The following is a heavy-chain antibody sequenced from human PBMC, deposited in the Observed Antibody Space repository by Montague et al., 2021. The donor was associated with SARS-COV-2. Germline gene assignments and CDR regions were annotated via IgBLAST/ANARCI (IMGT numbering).Heavy chain of an antibody. J-gene: IGHJ4*02. V-gene: IGHV2-5*01. Sequence: PALVKPTQTLTLTCTFYGFSLISDGVGVGWIRQPPGKALEWLALISWNDDKRYNSSLKNRLTVTKDTSKNQVVLTMTNMDPVDTATYYCARCYGSTVVTRAFDYWGQGTLVTVSS. CDR2: ISWNDDK. CDR1: GFSLISDGVG. D-gene: IGHD4-23*01. CDR3: ARCYGSTVVTRAFDY.